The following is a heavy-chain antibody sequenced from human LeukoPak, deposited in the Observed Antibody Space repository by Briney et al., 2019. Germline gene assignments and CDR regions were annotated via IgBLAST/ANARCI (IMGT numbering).Heavy chain of an antibody. CDR3: ARTIVVVTGPWDY. CDR2: ISYDGSNK. V-gene: IGHV3-30*04. CDR1: GFIFSSYA. J-gene: IGHJ4*02. D-gene: IGHD2-21*02. Sequence: SGRSLRPSCAASGFIFSSYAMHWVRQAPGKGLEWVAVISYDGSNKEYADSVKGRFTISRDNSKNTLYLQMNSLRAEDTAVYYCARTIVVVTGPWDYWGQGTLVTVSS.